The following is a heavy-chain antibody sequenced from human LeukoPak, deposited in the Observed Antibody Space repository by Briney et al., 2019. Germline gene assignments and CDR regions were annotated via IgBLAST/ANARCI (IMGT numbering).Heavy chain of an antibody. CDR1: GYTFTSYG. J-gene: IGHJ4*02. V-gene: IGHV1-18*01. D-gene: IGHD2-21*02. CDR3: AATTSDCGGDCYSGY. Sequence: ASVKVSCKASGYTFTSYGISWVRQAPGQGLEWVGWISAYNGNTNYAQKLQGRVTMTTDTSTSTAYMELRSLRSDDTAVYYCAATTSDCGGDCYSGYWGQGTLVTVSS. CDR2: ISAYNGNT.